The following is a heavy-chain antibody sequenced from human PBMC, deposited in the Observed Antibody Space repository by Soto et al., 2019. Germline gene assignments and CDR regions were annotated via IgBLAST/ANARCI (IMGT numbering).Heavy chain of an antibody. J-gene: IGHJ4*02. CDR3: ARGNSSGWYWRSFDY. D-gene: IGHD6-19*01. V-gene: IGHV3-53*04. CDR2: IYSGGST. CDR1: GFTVSSNY. Sequence: EVQLVESGGGLVQPGGSLRLSCAASGFTVSSNYMSWVRQAPGKGLEWVSVIYSGGSTYYADSVKGRFTISRHNSKNTLYLQMNRLRAEDTAVYYCARGNSSGWYWRSFDYWGQGTLVTVSS.